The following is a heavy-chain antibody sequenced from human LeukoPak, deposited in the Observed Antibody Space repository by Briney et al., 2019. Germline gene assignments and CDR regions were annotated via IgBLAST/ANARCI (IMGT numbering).Heavy chain of an antibody. J-gene: IGHJ4*02. CDR3: ARDGSDFFGFDY. Sequence: GGSLRLSCAASGFTFRTSGMNWVRQAPGKGLEWVSYISGSGTTISYAQSVKGRFTISRDNAKNSLYLQMNSLRAEDTAVYYCARDGSDFFGFDYWGQGTLVTVSS. D-gene: IGHD3/OR15-3a*01. V-gene: IGHV3-48*04. CDR2: ISGSGTTI. CDR1: GFTFRTSG.